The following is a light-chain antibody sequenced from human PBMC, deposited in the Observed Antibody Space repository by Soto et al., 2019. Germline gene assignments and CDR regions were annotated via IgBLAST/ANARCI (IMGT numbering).Light chain of an antibody. CDR2: SNN. CDR3: AAWDDSLNGPV. V-gene: IGLV1-44*01. CDR1: SSNIGSNT. Sequence: QSVLTQPPSASGTPGQRVTISCSGSSSNIGSNTVNWYQQLPGTAPKLLIYSNNQRPSGIPDRLSGSKSGTSASLAISGLQSEDAAAYYCAAWDDSLNGPVFGGGTKLTVL. J-gene: IGLJ2*01.